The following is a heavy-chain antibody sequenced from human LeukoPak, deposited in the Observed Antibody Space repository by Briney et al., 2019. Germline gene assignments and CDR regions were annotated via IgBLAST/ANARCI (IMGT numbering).Heavy chain of an antibody. CDR2: IYYSGST. CDR3: ARDVAAADYYFDY. Sequence: KPSETLSLTCTVSGGSISSYYWSWIRQPPGKGLEWIGYIYYSGSTNYNPSLKSRVNISVDTSKNQFSLKLSSVTAADTAVYYCARDVAAADYYFDYWGQGTLVTVSS. J-gene: IGHJ4*02. CDR1: GGSISSYY. V-gene: IGHV4-59*01. D-gene: IGHD6-13*01.